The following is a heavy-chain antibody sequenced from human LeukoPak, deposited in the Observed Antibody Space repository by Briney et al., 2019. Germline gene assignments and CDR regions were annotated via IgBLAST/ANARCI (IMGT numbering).Heavy chain of an antibody. Sequence: PGGPLRLSCETSGFTFSRYWMHWAPQAPGMGLVWVSRINRDWRPTHYADSVKDRFTIPRDNAKNTLYLQMNRLRAEDTAVYYCAREGDGYNYDCDFWGQGTLVTVSS. CDR1: GFTFSRYW. CDR3: AREGDGYNYDCDF. D-gene: IGHD5-24*01. V-gene: IGHV3-74*01. CDR2: INRDWRPT. J-gene: IGHJ4*02.